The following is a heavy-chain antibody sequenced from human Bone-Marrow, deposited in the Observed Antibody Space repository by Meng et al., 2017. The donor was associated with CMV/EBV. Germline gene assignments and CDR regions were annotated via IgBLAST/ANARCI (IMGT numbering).Heavy chain of an antibody. J-gene: IGHJ6*02. CDR2: IRSHSNNM. D-gene: IGHD2-2*01. V-gene: IGHV3-21*06. Sequence: GESLKISCAASGFTFSSYSMNWVRQAPGKGLEWVASIRSHSNNMYYVDSVKGRFTITRDNAKNSLYLQMNSLRAEDTAVYYCVRNTLSDYCSSSSCYSYGMDVWGQGTTVTVSS. CDR3: VRNTLSDYCSSSSCYSYGMDV. CDR1: GFTFSSYS.